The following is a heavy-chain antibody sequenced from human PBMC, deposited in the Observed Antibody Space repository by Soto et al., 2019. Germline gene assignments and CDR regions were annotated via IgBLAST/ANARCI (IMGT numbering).Heavy chain of an antibody. CDR2: IYYSGST. V-gene: IGHV4-39*01. CDR3: ARTVAGTRVGAFDI. J-gene: IGHJ3*02. CDR1: GGSISSSSYY. Sequence: PSETLSLTCTVSGGSISSSSYYWGWIRQPPGKGLEWIGSIYYSGSTYYNPSLKSRVTISVDTSKNQFSLKLSSVTAADTAVYYCARTVAGTRVGAFDIWGQGTMVTVSS. D-gene: IGHD6-19*01.